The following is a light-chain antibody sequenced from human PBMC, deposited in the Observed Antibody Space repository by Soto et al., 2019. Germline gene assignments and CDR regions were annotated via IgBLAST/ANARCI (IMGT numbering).Light chain of an antibody. CDR1: QGLVLSDGNTY. CDR3: AQATHWPLT. V-gene: IGKV2-30*01. CDR2: TIS. Sequence: DVVMTQSPLSLPVPLGQPASISSRSSQGLVLSDGNTYLSWFHQRPGQSPRRLIYTISDRASGVPDRFSGSGSGTDFTLKISRVEAEDVGIYYCAQATHWPLTFGGGTKVDI. J-gene: IGKJ4*01.